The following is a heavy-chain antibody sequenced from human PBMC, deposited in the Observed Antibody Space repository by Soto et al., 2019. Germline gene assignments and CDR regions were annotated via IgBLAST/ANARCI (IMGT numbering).Heavy chain of an antibody. J-gene: IGHJ4*02. CDR3: ATLRGLNSWYFDY. CDR2: ISSSSFTI. CDR1: GFRFSDYS. V-gene: IGHV3-48*01. D-gene: IGHD6-13*01. Sequence: GGSLRLSCAASGFRFSDYSMNWVRQAPGRGLEWVSYISSSSFTIHYADSVEGRFAISRDNAKNSLYLQMSSLRADDTAVYYCATLRGLNSWYFDYWGQGTLVTVSS.